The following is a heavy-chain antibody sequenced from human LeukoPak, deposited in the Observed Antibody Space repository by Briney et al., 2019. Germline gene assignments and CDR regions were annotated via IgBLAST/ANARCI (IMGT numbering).Heavy chain of an antibody. CDR1: GFTFSNYW. CDR3: ARDILGWLVDY. Sequence: GGSLRLSXAASGFTFSNYWMSWVRQAPGKGLEWVANIKQDGSEKYYVDSVKGRFTISRDNAKNSLYLQMNSLRAEDTAVYYCARDILGWLVDYWGQGTLVTVSS. D-gene: IGHD6-19*01. V-gene: IGHV3-7*01. J-gene: IGHJ4*02. CDR2: IKQDGSEK.